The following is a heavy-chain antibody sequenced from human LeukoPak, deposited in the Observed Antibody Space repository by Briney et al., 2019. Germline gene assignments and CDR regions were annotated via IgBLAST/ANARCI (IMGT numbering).Heavy chain of an antibody. Sequence: ASVKVSCKASGYTFTGYYMHWVRQAPGQGVEWMGRSNPNSGGTNYAQKFQGRVTMTRDTSISTAYMELSRLRSDDTAVYYCARGKQWLVNYWGQGTLVTVSS. D-gene: IGHD6-19*01. CDR2: SNPNSGGT. CDR3: ARGKQWLVNY. J-gene: IGHJ4*02. V-gene: IGHV1-2*06. CDR1: GYTFTGYY.